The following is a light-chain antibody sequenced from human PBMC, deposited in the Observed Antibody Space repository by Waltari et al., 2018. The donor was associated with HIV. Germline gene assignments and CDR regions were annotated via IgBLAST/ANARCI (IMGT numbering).Light chain of an antibody. CDR1: TTTIGTNI. Sequence: QSVLPQPPSVSGTPGQNVTISCSGSTTTIGTNIVNWYQQVPEAAPKLLIYSNDQRPSGFPDRFSGSKSGTSASLAISGLQSADEADYYCAAWDDSLNGMFGGGTKLTV. CDR3: AAWDDSLNGM. J-gene: IGLJ3*02. V-gene: IGLV1-44*01. CDR2: SND.